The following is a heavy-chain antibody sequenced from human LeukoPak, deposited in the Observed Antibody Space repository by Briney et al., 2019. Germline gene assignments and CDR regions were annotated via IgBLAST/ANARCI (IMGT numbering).Heavy chain of an antibody. CDR2: IYYSGST. J-gene: IGHJ2*01. D-gene: IGHD4-17*01. CDR1: GGSISSSNW. V-gene: IGHV4-31*11. CDR3: ARCGDYRGLEWYFDL. Sequence: PSETLSLTCAVSGGSISSSNWWSWIRQPPGKGLEWIGYIYYSGSTYYNPSLKSRVTISVDTSKNQFSLKLSSVTAADTAVYYCARCGDYRGLEWYFDLWGRGTLVTVSS.